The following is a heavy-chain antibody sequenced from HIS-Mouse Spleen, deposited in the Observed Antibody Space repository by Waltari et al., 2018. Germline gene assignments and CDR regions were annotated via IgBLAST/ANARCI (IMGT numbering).Heavy chain of an antibody. Sequence: QVQLVQSGAEVKKPGASVKVSCKASGYTFTGYYMHWVRQAPGQGLEWMGWSNPSRGGQNNAQKCQGRVTMTRDTSISTAYMELSRLGSDDTAVYYCARVGQLAFLFDYWGQGTLVTVSS. CDR3: ARVGQLAFLFDY. CDR2: SNPSRGGQ. D-gene: IGHD6-6*01. J-gene: IGHJ4*02. V-gene: IGHV1-2*02. CDR1: GYTFTGYY.